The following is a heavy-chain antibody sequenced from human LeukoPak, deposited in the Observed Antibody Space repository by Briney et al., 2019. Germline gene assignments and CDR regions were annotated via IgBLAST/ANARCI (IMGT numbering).Heavy chain of an antibody. CDR1: GYSISSGYY. V-gene: IGHV4-38-2*02. CDR3: ARDIADLDAFDI. Sequence: SETLSLTCTVSGYSISSGYYWGWIRQPPGKGLEWIGSIYHSGSTYYNPSLKSRVTISVDTSKNQFSLKLSSVTAADTAVYYCARDIADLDAFDIWGQGTMVTVSS. CDR2: IYHSGST. J-gene: IGHJ3*02. D-gene: IGHD6-13*01.